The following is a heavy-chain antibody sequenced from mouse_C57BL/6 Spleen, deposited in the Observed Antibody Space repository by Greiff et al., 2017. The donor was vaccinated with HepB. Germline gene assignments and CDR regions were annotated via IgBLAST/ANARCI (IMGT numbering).Heavy chain of an antibody. J-gene: IGHJ3*01. V-gene: IGHV1-69*01. D-gene: IGHD2-4*01. CDR2: IDPSDSYT. CDR1: GYTFTSYW. CDR3: ARLGLRLWFAY. Sequence: VQLQQPGAELVMPGASVKLSCKASGYTFTSYWMHWVKQRPGQGLEWIGEIDPSDSYTNYNQKFKGKSTLTVDKSSSTAYMQLSSLTSEDYAVYYCARLGLRLWFAYWGQGTLVTVSA.